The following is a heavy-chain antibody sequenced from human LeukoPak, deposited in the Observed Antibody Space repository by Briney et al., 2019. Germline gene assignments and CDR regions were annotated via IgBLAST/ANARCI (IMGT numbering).Heavy chain of an antibody. Sequence: GRSLRLSCAASGFTFSSYGMHWVRQAPGKGLEWVAVISYDGSNKYYADSVKGRFTISRDNSKNTLYLQMNSLRAEDTAVYYCAKGGSGWGNDRVDYWGQGTLVTVSS. CDR3: AKGGSGWGNDRVDY. CDR2: ISYDGSNK. V-gene: IGHV3-30*18. J-gene: IGHJ4*02. D-gene: IGHD6-19*01. CDR1: GFTFSSYG.